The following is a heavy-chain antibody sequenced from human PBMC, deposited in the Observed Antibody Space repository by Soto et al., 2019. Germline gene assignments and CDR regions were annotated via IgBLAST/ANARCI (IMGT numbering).Heavy chain of an antibody. D-gene: IGHD2-2*01. CDR3: AKASIVVVPAAVLADP. CDR2: ISGSGGST. J-gene: IGHJ5*02. CDR1: GFNFGDYW. V-gene: IGHV3-23*01. Sequence: GGSLRLSCAASGFNFGDYWMHWVLQDPGKGLEWVSAISGSGGSTYYADSVKGRFTISRDNSKNTLYLQMNSLRAEDTAVYYCAKASIVVVPAAVLADPWGQGTLVTVSS.